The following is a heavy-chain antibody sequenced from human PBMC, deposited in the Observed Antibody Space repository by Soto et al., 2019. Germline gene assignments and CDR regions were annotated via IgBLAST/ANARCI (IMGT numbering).Heavy chain of an antibody. CDR2: IYYSGST. J-gene: IGHJ3*02. Sequence: KTSETLSLTCTVSGGSISTYHWTWIRHPPGKGLEWIGYIYYSGSTNYNPSLKSRVTISVDTSKNQISLKVRSVTAADTAVYYCARDAGVAAAGVDAFDIWGQGTMVTVSS. CDR1: GGSISTYH. CDR3: ARDAGVAAAGVDAFDI. D-gene: IGHD6-13*01. V-gene: IGHV4-59*01.